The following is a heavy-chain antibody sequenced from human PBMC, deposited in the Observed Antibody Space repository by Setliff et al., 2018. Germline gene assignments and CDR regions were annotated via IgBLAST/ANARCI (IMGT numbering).Heavy chain of an antibody. CDR2: VHFGGDT. J-gene: IGHJ4*02. Sequence: SETLSLTCTVSGGGSINNYYWSWVRQSPGKGLEWIGFVHFGGDTNYNPSLKSRVTMSADTFNNQFSLSLTSDDTAVYYCARVRPCGVDCSTGVGGPYYFDHWGQGTLVTVSS. D-gene: IGHD2-21*02. V-gene: IGHV4-59*01. CDR3: ARVRPCGVDCSTGVGGPYYFDH. CDR1: GGGSINNYY.